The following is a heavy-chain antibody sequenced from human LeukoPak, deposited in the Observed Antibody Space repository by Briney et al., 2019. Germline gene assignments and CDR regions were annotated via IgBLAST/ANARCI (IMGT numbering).Heavy chain of an antibody. J-gene: IGHJ4*02. D-gene: IGHD1-7*01. CDR3: AKDLGTALSSLHKNYYFDY. V-gene: IGHV3-30*02. CDR1: GFAFSSFG. CDR2: IWYDGTNK. Sequence: GGSLRLSCAASGFAFSSFGMHWVRQAPGKGLEWVAVIWYDGTNKYYADSVKGRFTISRDNSKNTLYLQMNSLRDEDTAVYYCAKDLGTALSSLHKNYYFDYWGQGTLVTVSS.